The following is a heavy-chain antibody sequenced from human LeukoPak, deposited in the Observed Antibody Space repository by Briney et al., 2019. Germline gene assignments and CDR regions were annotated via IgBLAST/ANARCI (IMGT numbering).Heavy chain of an antibody. J-gene: IGHJ5*02. Sequence: PGGSLRLSCAASGFTFDDYVMHWVRQAPGKGLEWVSGISWNSGSIGYADSVKGRFTISRDNAKNSLYLQMNSLRAEDTALYYCAKDRVGAWTGGWFDPWGQGTLVTVSS. V-gene: IGHV3-9*01. CDR2: ISWNSGSI. CDR1: GFTFDDYV. CDR3: AKDRVGAWTGGWFDP. D-gene: IGHD1-26*01.